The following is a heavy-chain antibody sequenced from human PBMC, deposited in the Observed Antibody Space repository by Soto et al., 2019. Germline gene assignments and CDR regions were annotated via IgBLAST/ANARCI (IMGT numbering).Heavy chain of an antibody. CDR1: GGSISSGGYY. CDR2: IYYSGST. D-gene: IGHD6-6*01. CDR3: ARRKGELGSRVDP. Sequence: SETLSLTCTVSGGSISSGGYYWSWIRQHPGKGLEWIGYIYYSGSTYYNPSLKSRVTISVDTSKNQFSLKLSSVTAADTAVYYCARRKGELGSRVDPWGQGTLVTVSS. V-gene: IGHV4-31*03. J-gene: IGHJ5*02.